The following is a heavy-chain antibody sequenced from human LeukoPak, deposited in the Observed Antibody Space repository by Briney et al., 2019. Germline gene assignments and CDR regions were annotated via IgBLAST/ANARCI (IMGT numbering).Heavy chain of an antibody. CDR3: ARGDGFDP. V-gene: IGHV3-7*04. Sequence: PGGSLRLSCATSGFTFSGFWMTWVRQAPGKGLEWVAAIKPDGSDKYYVDSVKGRFTISRDNAKNSLYLQMNSLRAEDTAVYYCARGDGFDPWGQGTLVTVSS. CDR2: IKPDGSDK. J-gene: IGHJ5*02. CDR1: GFTFSGFW.